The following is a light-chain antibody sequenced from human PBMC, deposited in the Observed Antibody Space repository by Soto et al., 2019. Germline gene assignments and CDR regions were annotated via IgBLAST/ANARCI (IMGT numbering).Light chain of an antibody. V-gene: IGLV1-40*01. J-gene: IGLJ2*01. CDR1: SSNIGAGYD. CDR3: QSYDTSLSVVI. Sequence: QSVLTQPPSVSGAPGQRVTISCTGSSSNIGAGYDVHWYQHLPGTVPKLLIYGNSIRPSGVPDRFSGSKSGTSASLAITGLQAEDEADYYCQSYDTSLSVVIVGGGTKLTVL. CDR2: GNS.